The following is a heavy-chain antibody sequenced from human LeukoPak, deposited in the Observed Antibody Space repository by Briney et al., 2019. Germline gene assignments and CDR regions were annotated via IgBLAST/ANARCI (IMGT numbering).Heavy chain of an antibody. V-gene: IGHV4-4*07. CDR3: ARDFDS. CDR2: IYTSGST. Sequence: SETLSLTCTVSGGPFSSFHWSWIRQPAGKGLEWLGLIYTSGSTTYSPSLKSRLTMSVDASKHQFSLKLSSVTAADTAVYYCARDFDSWGQGTLVTVSS. CDR1: GGPFSSFH. J-gene: IGHJ4*02.